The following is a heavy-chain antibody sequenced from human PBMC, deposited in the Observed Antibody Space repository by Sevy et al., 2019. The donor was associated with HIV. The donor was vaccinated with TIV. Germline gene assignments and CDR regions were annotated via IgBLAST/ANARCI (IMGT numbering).Heavy chain of an antibody. J-gene: IGHJ4*02. Sequence: SETLSLTCAIFGGSMSGYYWTWIRQSPGKGLEVIGWIHYTGSVNYNPSLSSRVRMTLDTSRNLFSLKVFSLAATDTAVYYCARHASQNDLPLDVWGQGILVTVSS. CDR3: ARHASQNDLPLDV. V-gene: IGHV4-59*08. CDR1: GGSMSGYY. CDR2: IHYTGSV. D-gene: IGHD3-16*01.